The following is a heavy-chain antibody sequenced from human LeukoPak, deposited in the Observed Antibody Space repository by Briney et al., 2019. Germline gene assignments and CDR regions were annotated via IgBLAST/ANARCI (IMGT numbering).Heavy chain of an antibody. V-gene: IGHV3-7*01. CDR3: ARLSAYYYGSYFYYYMDV. Sequence: GGSLRLSCEASGFSFSSDWMSWVRQAPGKGPEWVAKRKQDEREKYSVDSVKGRFTISRDNAQNSLYLQMKNLRADDTALYYCARLSAYYYGSYFYYYMDVWGKGTTVTVSS. CDR1: GFSFSSDW. D-gene: IGHD3-10*01. CDR2: RKQDEREK. J-gene: IGHJ6*03.